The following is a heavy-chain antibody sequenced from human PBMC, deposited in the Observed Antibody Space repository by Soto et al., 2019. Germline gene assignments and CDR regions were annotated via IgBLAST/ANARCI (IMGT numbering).Heavy chain of an antibody. CDR1: GFTFSSYA. CDR3: AKVKVRGTNPGGEYYFDY. CDR2: ISGSGGST. Sequence: PGGSLRLSCAASGFTFSSYAMSWVRQAPGKGLEWVSAISGSGGSTYYADSVKGRFTISRDNSKNTLYLQMNSLRAEDTAVYYRAKVKVRGTNPGGEYYFDYWGQGTLVTVSS. V-gene: IGHV3-23*01. J-gene: IGHJ4*02. D-gene: IGHD3-10*01.